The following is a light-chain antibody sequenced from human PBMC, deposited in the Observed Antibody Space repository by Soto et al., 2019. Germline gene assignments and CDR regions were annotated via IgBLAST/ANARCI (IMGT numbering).Light chain of an antibody. CDR2: GAS. CDR3: QQYSSSELT. V-gene: IGKV3-20*01. Sequence: DIVLTQSPGTLSVSPGERATLSCRASQSVSSSYLAWYQQKPGKAPRLLIYGASSRATGIPDRFSGSGSGTDFTLTISRLEPEDFAVYYCQQYSSSELTFGGGTKVDIK. CDR1: QSVSSSY. J-gene: IGKJ4*01.